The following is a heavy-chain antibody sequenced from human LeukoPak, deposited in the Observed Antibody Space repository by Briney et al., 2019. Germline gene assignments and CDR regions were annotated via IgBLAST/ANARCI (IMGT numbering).Heavy chain of an antibody. J-gene: IGHJ4*02. Sequence: SSETLSLTCAVYGGSFSGYYWSWIRQPPGKGLEWIGEINHSGSTNYNPSLKSRVTISVDTSKNQFSLKLSSVTAADTALYYCARQTLTYYYDSSGYSEGAYFDYWGQGTLVTVSS. D-gene: IGHD3-22*01. CDR3: ARQTLTYYYDSSGYSEGAYFDY. CDR1: GGSFSGYY. V-gene: IGHV4-34*01. CDR2: INHSGST.